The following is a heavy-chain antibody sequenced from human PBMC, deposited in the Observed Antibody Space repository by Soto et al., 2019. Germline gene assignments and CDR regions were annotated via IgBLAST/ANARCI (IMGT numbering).Heavy chain of an antibody. V-gene: IGHV1-18*04. CDR1: GYTFTNNG. D-gene: IGHD3-9*01. CDR2: ISAYSGNT. J-gene: IGHJ5*02. CDR3: ARSGSDWHAFDP. Sequence: ASVKVSCKASGYTFTNNGISWVRQAPGQGLEWVGWISAYSGNTKYAQKLQDRVTMTTDTSTSTAYMELRSLRSDDTAVYYCARSGSDWHAFDPWGQGTLVTVSS.